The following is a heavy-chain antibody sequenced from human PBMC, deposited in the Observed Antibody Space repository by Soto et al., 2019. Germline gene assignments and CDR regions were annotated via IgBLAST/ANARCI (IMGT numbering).Heavy chain of an antibody. V-gene: IGHV3-73*01. J-gene: IGHJ5*02. CDR2: IRSKADIYAT. CDR1: GFTFSGSA. CDR3: TRPNWNYGGWFDP. D-gene: IGHD1-7*01. Sequence: SLRLSCAASGFTFSGSAMHWVRQASGKGLEWVGRIRSKADIYATAYAASVKGRFTISRDDSKNTAYLQMNSLKTEDTAVYYCTRPNWNYGGWFDPWGQGTLVTVSS.